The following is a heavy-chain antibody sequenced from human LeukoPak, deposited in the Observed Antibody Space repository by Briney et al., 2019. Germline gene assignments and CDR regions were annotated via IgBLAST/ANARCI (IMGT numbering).Heavy chain of an antibody. V-gene: IGHV3-23*01. CDR2: ISGSGGST. CDR1: GLTFSSYA. CDR3: AKDGVSYYYDSSGYPEYFQH. J-gene: IGHJ1*01. D-gene: IGHD3-22*01. Sequence: PGGSLRLSCAASGLTFSSYAMSWVRQPPGKGLEWVSAISGSGGSTYYADSVKGRFTICKDNSKNTLYLQMNSLRAEDRAVYDCAKDGVSYYYDSSGYPEYFQHWGQGTLVTVSS.